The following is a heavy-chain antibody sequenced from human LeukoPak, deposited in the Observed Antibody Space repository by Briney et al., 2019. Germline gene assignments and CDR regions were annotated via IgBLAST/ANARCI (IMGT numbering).Heavy chain of an antibody. CDR1: GFTFSSYA. V-gene: IGHV3-23*01. J-gene: IGHJ4*02. Sequence: GGSLRLSCAASGFTFSSYAMSWVRQAPGKGLEWVSAISGSGGSTYYADSVKGRFTISRDNSKNTLYLQMNSLRAEDTAVYYCAKDFLYSGYDYPESYFDYWGQGTLVTVSS. CDR3: AKDFLYSGYDYPESYFDY. D-gene: IGHD5-12*01. CDR2: ISGSGGST.